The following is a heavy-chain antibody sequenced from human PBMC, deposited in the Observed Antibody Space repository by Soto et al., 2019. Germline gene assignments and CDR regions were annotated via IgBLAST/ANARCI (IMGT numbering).Heavy chain of an antibody. CDR2: VFSHDEK. CDR1: GFSLSSAGVG. V-gene: IGHV2-26*01. CDR3: ARGWSDTFDY. J-gene: IGHJ4*02. Sequence: QVTLKESGPVLVHPTETLTLTCTVSGFSLSSAGVGVSWIRQPPGKALEWLAHVFSHDEKSYTKSLKSRLTISKDTSKSQVVLTMTNVDPVDTAIYYCARGWSDTFDYWGQGTLVTVSS. D-gene: IGHD5-18*01.